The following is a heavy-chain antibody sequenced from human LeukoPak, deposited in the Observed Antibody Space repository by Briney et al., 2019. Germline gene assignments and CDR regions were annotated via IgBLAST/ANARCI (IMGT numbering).Heavy chain of an antibody. CDR1: GFTFSSYG. V-gene: IGHV3-30*02. Sequence: PGGSLRLSCAASGFTFSSYGMHWVRQAPGRGLEWVAFIRYDGSNKYYADSVKGRFTISRDNAKNSLYLQMNSLRAEDTAVYYCARELRVGTAFDLWGRGTLVTVSS. J-gene: IGHJ2*01. CDR2: IRYDGSNK. D-gene: IGHD3-10*01. CDR3: ARELRVGTAFDL.